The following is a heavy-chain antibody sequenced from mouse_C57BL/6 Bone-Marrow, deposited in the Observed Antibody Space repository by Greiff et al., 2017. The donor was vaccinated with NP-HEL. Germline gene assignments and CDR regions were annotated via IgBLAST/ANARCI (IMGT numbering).Heavy chain of an antibody. Sequence: QVQLQQSGAELARPGASVKLSCEASGYTFTSYGISWVKQRTGQGLEWIGEIYPRSGNTYYNEKFKGKATLTADKSSSTAYMELRSLTSEDSAVYFCAREGITTVVVPYFDVWGTGTTVTVSS. V-gene: IGHV1-81*01. D-gene: IGHD1-1*01. CDR3: AREGITTVVVPYFDV. CDR1: GYTFTSYG. CDR2: IYPRSGNT. J-gene: IGHJ1*03.